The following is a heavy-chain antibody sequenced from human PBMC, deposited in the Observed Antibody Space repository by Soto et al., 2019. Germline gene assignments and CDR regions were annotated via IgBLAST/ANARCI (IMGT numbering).Heavy chain of an antibody. J-gene: IGHJ4*02. CDR2: IIPIFGTA. V-gene: IGHV1-69*13. CDR3: ARDHPVAGHV. CDR1: GGTFSSYA. D-gene: IGHD6-19*01. Sequence: SVKGSCKASGGTFSSYAISWVRQAPGQGLEWMGGIIPIFGTANYAQKFQGRVTITADESTSTAYMELSGLRSEDTAVYYCARDHPVAGHVWGQGTLVTVSS.